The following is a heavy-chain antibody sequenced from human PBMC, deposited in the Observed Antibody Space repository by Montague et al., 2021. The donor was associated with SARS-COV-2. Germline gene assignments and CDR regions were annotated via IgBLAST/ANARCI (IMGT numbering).Heavy chain of an antibody. V-gene: IGHV6-1*01. D-gene: IGHD6-13*01. Sequence: CAISGDSASTNNTTWNWVRQSPSGDLEWLGRTYFRSKWYNDYAVSAKSRITINPDTSKNQFSLQLKSVTPKDTAIYFCGRVFAPAGTFDFWGQGTLVTVSS. CDR3: GRVFAPAGTFDF. CDR1: GDSASTNNTT. CDR2: TYFRSKWYN. J-gene: IGHJ4*02.